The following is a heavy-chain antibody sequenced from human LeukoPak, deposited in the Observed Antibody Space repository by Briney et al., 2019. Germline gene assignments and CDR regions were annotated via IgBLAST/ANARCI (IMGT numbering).Heavy chain of an antibody. Sequence: GGSLRLSCAASGFTVSSNYMSWVRQAPGKGLEWVSVIYSGGSTYYADSVKGRFTISRDNSKNTLYLQMNSLRAEDTAVYYCARDSRITMVQGAPFDYYYGMDVWGQGTTVTVSS. CDR2: IYSGGST. J-gene: IGHJ6*02. D-gene: IGHD3-10*01. CDR1: GFTVSSNY. CDR3: ARDSRITMVQGAPFDYYYGMDV. V-gene: IGHV3-66*01.